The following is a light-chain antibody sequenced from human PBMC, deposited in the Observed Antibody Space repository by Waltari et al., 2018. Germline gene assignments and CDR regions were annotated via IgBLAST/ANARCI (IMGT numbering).Light chain of an antibody. J-gene: IGKJ1*01. CDR3: QQYNNWPPWT. Sequence: EVVMTQSPVTLSVSPGDRATVSCRASQSVSSNFAWYQQKPGQAPRLLIYGASTRATGIPARFSGSGSGTEFTLTISSLQSEDFAVYYCQQYNNWPPWTFGQGTKVEIK. CDR1: QSVSSN. CDR2: GAS. V-gene: IGKV3-15*01.